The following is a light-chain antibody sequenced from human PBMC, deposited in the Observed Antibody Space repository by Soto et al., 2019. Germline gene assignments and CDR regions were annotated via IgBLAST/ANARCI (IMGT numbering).Light chain of an antibody. Sequence: VLTQSPGTLSLSPGERATLSCRASQSVSSSYLAWYQQKPGQAPRLLIFGASIRDTGLPDRFSGGGSGRDFTLTISRLEPEDSAVYYCHQYGISPGTFGQGTKVDIK. CDR3: HQYGISPGT. V-gene: IGKV3-20*01. CDR2: GAS. CDR1: QSVSSSY. J-gene: IGKJ1*01.